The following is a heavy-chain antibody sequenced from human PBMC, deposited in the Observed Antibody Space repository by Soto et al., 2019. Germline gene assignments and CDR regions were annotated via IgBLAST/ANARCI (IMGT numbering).Heavy chain of an antibody. CDR2: IYYSGST. V-gene: IGHV4-31*03. D-gene: IGHD2-2*03. J-gene: IGHJ3*02. CDR3: ASEFGYCSSTSGLLVAFDI. Sequence: PSETLSLTCTVSGGPISSGGYYWSWIRQHPGKGLEWIGYIYYSGSTYYNPSLKSRVTISVDTSKNQFSLKLSSVTAADTAVYYCASEFGYCSSTSGLLVAFDIWGQGTMVTVSS. CDR1: GGPISSGGYY.